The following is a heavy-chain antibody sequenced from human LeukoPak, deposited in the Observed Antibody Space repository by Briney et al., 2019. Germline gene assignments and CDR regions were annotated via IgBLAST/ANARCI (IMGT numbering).Heavy chain of an antibody. CDR3: ARGNSNFDY. CDR2: IHRNGGST. V-gene: IGHV3-20*01. D-gene: IGHD1-7*01. CDR1: GFTSDDYG. Sequence: GVSLRLSCAASGFTSDDYGMSWVRQAPGKGLEWVSGIHRNGGSTGYADSVKGRFTISRDNAKNSLYLQMNSLRAEDTALYHCARGNSNFDYWGQGTLVTVSS. J-gene: IGHJ4*02.